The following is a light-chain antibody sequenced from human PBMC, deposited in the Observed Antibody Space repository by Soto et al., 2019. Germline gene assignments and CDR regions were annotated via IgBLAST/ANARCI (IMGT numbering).Light chain of an antibody. Sequence: EIVVTQAPGTLSLSPWERATLSCRASQSVTSTHLAWYQQKPGQAPRLLIYDASTRATGIPDRFSGSGSGTDFTLTISRLEPEDFAVYCCQQFDGSLWTFGPGTKVDIK. V-gene: IGKV3-20*01. CDR3: QQFDGSLWT. J-gene: IGKJ1*01. CDR2: DAS. CDR1: QSVTSTH.